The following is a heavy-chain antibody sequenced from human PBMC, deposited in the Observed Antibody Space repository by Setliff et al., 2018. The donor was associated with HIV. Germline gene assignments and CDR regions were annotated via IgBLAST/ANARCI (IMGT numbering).Heavy chain of an antibody. Sequence: TSETLSLTCAVSGGSSTNADYYWSWIRQPPGKGLEWIGYIYYSGNTYYNPSLKSRVVISIDTSSNQFSLNLNSVTAADTAVYFCAREKHWNGPFDYWGQGKLVTVSS. CDR1: GGSSTNADYY. D-gene: IGHD1-1*01. CDR2: IYYSGNT. V-gene: IGHV4-30-4*08. CDR3: AREKHWNGPFDY. J-gene: IGHJ4*02.